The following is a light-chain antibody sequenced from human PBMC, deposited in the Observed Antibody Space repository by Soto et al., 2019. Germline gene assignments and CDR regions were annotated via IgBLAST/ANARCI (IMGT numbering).Light chain of an antibody. J-gene: IGKJ5*01. CDR1: ETISTF. CDR3: HQSHSSSPIT. Sequence: DIQLTQSPSSLSASVGDRVTMTCRASETISTFLNWYQHKPGKAPRLLISAASRLQSGVPPRFSGSGSGTEFTLTINSLRPADFASYYCHQSHSSSPITFGQGTRLEIK. CDR2: AAS. V-gene: IGKV1-39*01.